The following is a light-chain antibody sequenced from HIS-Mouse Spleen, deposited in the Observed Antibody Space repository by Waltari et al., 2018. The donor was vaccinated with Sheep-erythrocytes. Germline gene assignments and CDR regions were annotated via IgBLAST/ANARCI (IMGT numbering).Light chain of an antibody. J-gene: IGLJ3*02. CDR2: DVS. Sequence: QSALTQPAPVSGSPGPSITLSCIGTSSHVGGYNYVPWYQQHPGKAPKLMIYDVSNRPSGVSNRFSGSKSGNTASLTISGLQAEDEADYYCSSYTSSSTWVFGGGTKLTVL. CDR1: SSHVGGYNY. CDR3: SSYTSSSTWV. V-gene: IGLV2-14*03.